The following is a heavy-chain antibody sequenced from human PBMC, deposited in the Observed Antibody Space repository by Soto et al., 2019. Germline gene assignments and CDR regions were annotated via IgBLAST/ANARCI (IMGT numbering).Heavy chain of an antibody. J-gene: IGHJ6*02. D-gene: IGHD3-10*01. CDR1: GYIFHNYG. V-gene: IGHV1-18*01. CDR3: AREGYYSGSESYSPPRYYGMDV. Sequence: QVQLVQSGAEVKKPGASVKVSCKTSGYIFHNYGISWVRQAPGQGLEWMGWISDYNGNTKNAQKFQGRVTMATDTTTRKAYMELRSLGSDDTAVYYCAREGYYSGSESYSPPRYYGMDVWGQGTTVTVSS. CDR2: ISDYNGNT.